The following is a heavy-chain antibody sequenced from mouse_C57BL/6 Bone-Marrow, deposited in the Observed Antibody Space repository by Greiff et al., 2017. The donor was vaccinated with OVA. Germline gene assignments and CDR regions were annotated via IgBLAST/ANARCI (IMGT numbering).Heavy chain of an antibody. D-gene: IGHD1-1*02. Sequence: VQLKESGAELAKPGASVKLSCKASGYTFTSYWMHWVKQRPGQGLEWIGYINPSGGYTNYTEKFKGKATLSADKSSSTAYMQLSSLTYEDSAVYYCASSYMGYWGQGTTLTVSS. CDR2: INPSGGYT. CDR3: ASSYMGY. CDR1: GYTFTSYW. J-gene: IGHJ2*01. V-gene: IGHV1-7*01.